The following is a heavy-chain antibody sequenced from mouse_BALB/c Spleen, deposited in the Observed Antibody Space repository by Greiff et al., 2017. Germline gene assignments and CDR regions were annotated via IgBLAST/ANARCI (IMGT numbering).Heavy chain of an antibody. D-gene: IGHD2-14*01. CDR1: GFSLTSYG. CDR2: IWAGGST. V-gene: IGHV2-9*02. J-gene: IGHJ2*01. CDR3: ARGHRYDTFDY. Sequence: VKLVESGPGLVAPSQSLSITCTVSGFSLTSYGVHWVRQPPGKGLEWLGVIWAGGSTNYNSALMFRLSISKDNSKIQVFLKMNSLQTDDTAMYYCARGHRYDTFDYWGQGTTLTVSS.